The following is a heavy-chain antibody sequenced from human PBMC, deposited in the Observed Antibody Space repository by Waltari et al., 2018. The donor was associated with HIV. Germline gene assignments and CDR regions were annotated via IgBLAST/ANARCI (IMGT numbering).Heavy chain of an antibody. CDR1: GGTFSSYA. Sequence: QVQLVQSGAEVKKPGSSVKVSCKASGGTFSSYAISWVRQAPGQGLEWMGGIIPILGTAKHAQKFQGRVTITADKSTSTAYMELSSLRSDDTAVYYCARVSGLPTYDDFWSGYHYFDYWGQGTLVTVSS. CDR3: ARVSGLPTYDDFWSGYHYFDY. CDR2: IIPILGTA. V-gene: IGHV1-69*06. J-gene: IGHJ4*02. D-gene: IGHD3-3*01.